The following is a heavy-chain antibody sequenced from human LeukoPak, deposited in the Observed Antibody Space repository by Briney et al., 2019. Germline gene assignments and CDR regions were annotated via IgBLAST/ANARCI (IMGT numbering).Heavy chain of an antibody. D-gene: IGHD2-15*01. V-gene: IGHV1-69*13. CDR3: VLRWATLQPIHFDF. Sequence: GASVKVSCKASGYTFTNYDINWVRQDPGQGLEWMGGIIPIFGTTNYAQRFQDRLTISVDEFMTTAFMDLRSLRSEDTAIYYCVLRWATLQPIHFDFWGQGTLVTVSS. CDR1: GYTFTNYD. CDR2: IIPIFGTT. J-gene: IGHJ4*02.